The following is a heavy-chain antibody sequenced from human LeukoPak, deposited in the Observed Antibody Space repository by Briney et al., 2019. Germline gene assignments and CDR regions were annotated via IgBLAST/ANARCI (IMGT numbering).Heavy chain of an antibody. CDR2: INHSGST. CDR3: ARLAGVLTGNPYFDS. CDR1: GGSFSGYY. V-gene: IGHV4-34*01. D-gene: IGHD3-9*01. J-gene: IGHJ4*02. Sequence: SETLSLTCAVYGGSFSGYYWSWIRQPPGKGLEWIGEINHSGSTDYNPSLKSRLTISVDTSKNHFSLKLNSVTAADAAVYYCARLAGVLTGNPYFDSWGQGTPVTVSS.